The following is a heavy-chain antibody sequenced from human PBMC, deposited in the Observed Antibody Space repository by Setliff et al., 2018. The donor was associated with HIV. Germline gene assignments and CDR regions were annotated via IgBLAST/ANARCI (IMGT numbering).Heavy chain of an antibody. CDR2: INPSSGST. V-gene: IGHV1-46*01. Sequence: ASEKVSCKASGYTLTSYYMHWVRQAPGQGLEWMGIINPSSGSTTYAQKFQGRVTMTRDTSTSTVYMELSSLRSEDTAVYYCARDPAPSSSSSYFQHWSQGTPVTVSS. CDR3: ARDPAPSSSSSYFQH. CDR1: GYTLTSYY. D-gene: IGHD6-6*01. J-gene: IGHJ1*01.